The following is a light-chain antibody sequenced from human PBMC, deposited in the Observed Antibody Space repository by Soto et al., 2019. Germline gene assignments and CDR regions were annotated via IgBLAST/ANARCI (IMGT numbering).Light chain of an antibody. CDR2: DAS. Sequence: EIVLTQSPATLSLSPGERATLSCRASQSISTDLAWYQQKPGQAPRLLIYDASNRAPGIPARFGGSGSGTDFTLTIYRLEPEDFAVYYCQQYDSSPWTFGQGTKVDIK. CDR1: QSISTD. V-gene: IGKV3-11*01. J-gene: IGKJ1*01. CDR3: QQYDSSPWT.